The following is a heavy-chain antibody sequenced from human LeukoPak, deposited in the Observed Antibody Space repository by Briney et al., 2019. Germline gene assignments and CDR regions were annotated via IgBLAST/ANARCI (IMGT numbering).Heavy chain of an antibody. CDR3: ARAAYCGGDCYTNRLYNWFDP. V-gene: IGHV4-34*01. D-gene: IGHD2-21*02. CDR1: GGSFSGYY. J-gene: IGHJ5*02. Sequence: SETLSVTCAVYGGSFSGYYWSWIRQPPGKGLEWIGEINHSGSTNYNPSLKSRVTISVDTSKNQFSLKLSSVTAADTAVYYCARAAYCGGDCYTNRLYNWFDPWGQGTLVTVSS. CDR2: INHSGST.